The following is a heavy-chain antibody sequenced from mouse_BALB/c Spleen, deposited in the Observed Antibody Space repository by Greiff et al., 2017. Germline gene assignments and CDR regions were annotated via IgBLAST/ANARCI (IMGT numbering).Heavy chain of an antibody. J-gene: IGHJ2*01. V-gene: IGHV5-12-2*01. CDR1: GFTFSSYT. D-gene: IGHD4-1*02. Sequence: EVMLVESGGGLVQPGGSLKLSCAASGFTFSSYTMSWVRQTPEKRLEWVAYISNGGGSTYYPDTVKGRFTISRDNAKNTLYLQMSSLKSEDTAMYYCARIPTGYYFDYWGQGTTLTVSS. CDR2: ISNGGGST. CDR3: ARIPTGYYFDY.